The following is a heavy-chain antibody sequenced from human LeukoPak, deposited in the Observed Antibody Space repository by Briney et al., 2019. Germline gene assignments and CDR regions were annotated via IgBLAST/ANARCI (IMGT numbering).Heavy chain of an antibody. CDR3: ARGITIFGVAANWFDP. J-gene: IGHJ5*02. CDR2: INQDGSEK. V-gene: IGHV3-7*04. CDR1: GFTFSIYW. Sequence: PGRSLRLSCASWGFTFSIYWMRWVRQAPGKGREGVADINQDGSEKYYVDAVKGRFTISRDKHKHSLYLQMNSLRAEDTAVYYCARGITIFGVAANWFDPWGQGTLVTVSS. D-gene: IGHD3-3*01.